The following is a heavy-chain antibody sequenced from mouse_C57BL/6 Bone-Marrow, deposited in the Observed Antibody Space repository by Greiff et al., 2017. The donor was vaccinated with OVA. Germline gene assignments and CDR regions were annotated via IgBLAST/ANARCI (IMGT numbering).Heavy chain of an antibody. CDR1: GYTFTSYW. V-gene: IGHV1-64*01. J-gene: IGHJ2*01. CDR3: ARSYGSRFDY. CDR2: IHPNSGST. Sequence: VKLQQPGAELVKPGASVKLSCKASGYTFTSYWMHWVKQRPGQGLEWIGMIHPNSGSTNYNEKFKSKATLTVDKSSSTAYMQLSSLTSEDSAVYYCARSYGSRFDYWGQGTTLTVSS. D-gene: IGHD1-1*01.